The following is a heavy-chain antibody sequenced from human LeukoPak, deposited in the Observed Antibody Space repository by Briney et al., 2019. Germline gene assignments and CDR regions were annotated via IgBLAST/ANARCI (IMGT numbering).Heavy chain of an antibody. Sequence: KPSETPSLTCTVSGGSISSSSYYWGWIRQPPGKGLEWIGSIYYSGSTYYNPSLKSRVTISVDTSKNQFSLKLSSVTAADTAVYYCARDGYNYVDYWGQGTLVTVSS. CDR2: IYYSGST. J-gene: IGHJ4*02. V-gene: IGHV4-39*07. CDR1: GGSISSSSYY. D-gene: IGHD5-24*01. CDR3: ARDGYNYVDY.